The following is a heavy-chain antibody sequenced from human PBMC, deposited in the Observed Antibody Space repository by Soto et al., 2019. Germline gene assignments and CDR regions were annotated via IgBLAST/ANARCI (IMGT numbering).Heavy chain of an antibody. CDR2: IYYSGST. CDR1: GCSISSGGYY. D-gene: IGHD6-13*01. CDR3: ARVFSDSSSFFDP. Sequence: TLSLTCTFSGCSISSGGYYLSWIRQHPGKGLEWIGYIYYSGSTYYNPSLKSRVTISVDTSKNQFSLKLSSVTAADTAVYYCARVFSDSSSFFDPWGQGTLVTVSS. J-gene: IGHJ5*02. V-gene: IGHV4-31*03.